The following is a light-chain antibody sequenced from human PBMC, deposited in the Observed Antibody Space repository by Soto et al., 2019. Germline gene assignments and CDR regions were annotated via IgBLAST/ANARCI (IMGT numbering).Light chain of an antibody. J-gene: IGKJ4*01. CDR1: QTLNNY. CDR3: QQSFSPLLT. Sequence: KSQSPSSVSASVGDRITITCRASQTLNNYLTWFQQKPGKAPKVLIYAASTLQSGVPSRFSGSGSGAEFTLTISSLQPEDFATYYCQQSFSPLLTFGGGTKVDIK. V-gene: IGKV1-39*01. CDR2: AAS.